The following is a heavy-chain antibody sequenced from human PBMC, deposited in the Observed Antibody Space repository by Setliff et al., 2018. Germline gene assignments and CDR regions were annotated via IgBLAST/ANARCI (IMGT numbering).Heavy chain of an antibody. CDR2: INPSSGRT. CDR3: ARDVFPYHYEGAFDI. V-gene: IGHV1-46*01. CDR1: GHILSYY. D-gene: IGHD3-22*01. Sequence: ASVKVSCKVSGHILSYYMHWVRQAPGQGLEWMGTINPSSGRTSYAQKFQGRVTMTRDTSTSTVYMDMSSLRSEDTAVYYCARDVFPYHYEGAFDIWGQGTMVTVSS. J-gene: IGHJ3*02.